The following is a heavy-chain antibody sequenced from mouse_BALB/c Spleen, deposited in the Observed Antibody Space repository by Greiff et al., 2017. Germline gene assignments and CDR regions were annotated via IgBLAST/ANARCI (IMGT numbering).Heavy chain of an antibody. Sequence: VKLLESGAELAKPGASVKMSCKASGYTFTSYWMHWVKQRPGQGLEWIGYINPSTGYTEYNQKFKDKATLTADKSSSTAYMQLSSLTSEDSAVYYCARYDYGYGFDYWGQGTTLTVSS. CDR2: INPSTGYT. V-gene: IGHV1-7*01. J-gene: IGHJ2*01. D-gene: IGHD2-2*01. CDR1: GYTFTSYW. CDR3: ARYDYGYGFDY.